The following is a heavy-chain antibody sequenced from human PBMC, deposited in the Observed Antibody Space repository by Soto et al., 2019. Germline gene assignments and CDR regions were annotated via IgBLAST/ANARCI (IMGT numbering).Heavy chain of an antibody. V-gene: IGHV3-23*01. Sequence: LRLSCAASGFTFSNYAMSWVRQAPGKGLEWVSAISGSGGSTYYADSVKGRFTISRDNSKNTLYLQMNSLRAEDTAVYYCAKAARIAVAGNPIYYYGMDVWGQGTTVTVSS. D-gene: IGHD6-19*01. J-gene: IGHJ6*02. CDR3: AKAARIAVAGNPIYYYGMDV. CDR1: GFTFSNYA. CDR2: ISGSGGST.